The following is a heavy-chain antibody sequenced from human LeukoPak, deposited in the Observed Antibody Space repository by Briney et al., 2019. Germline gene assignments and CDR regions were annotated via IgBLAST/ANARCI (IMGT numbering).Heavy chain of an antibody. D-gene: IGHD6-13*01. CDR3: ARGLGSSWYGD. Sequence: SQTLSLTCTVSGGSISSGDYYWTWIRQPPGKGLEWIGYIYYSGNSYSNPSLKGRLILSVDTSKNQFSLKLSSVTAADTAVYYCARGLGSSWYGDWGQGTLVTVSS. V-gene: IGHV4-30-4*01. J-gene: IGHJ4*02. CDR2: IYYSGNS. CDR1: GGSISSGDYY.